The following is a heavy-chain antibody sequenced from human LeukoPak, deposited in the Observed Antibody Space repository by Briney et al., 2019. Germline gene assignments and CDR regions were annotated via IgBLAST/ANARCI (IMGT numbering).Heavy chain of an antibody. CDR3: ARAATVTTPHYYYYYGMDV. CDR1: GGSFSGFY. D-gene: IGHD4-11*01. V-gene: IGHV4-34*01. J-gene: IGHJ6*02. Sequence: SETLFLTCAVYGGSFSGFYWSWIRQPPGKGLEWIGEINHSGSTNYNPSLKSRVTISVDTSKNQFSLKLSSVTAADTAVYYCARAATVTTPHYYYYYGMDVWGQGTTVTVSS. CDR2: INHSGST.